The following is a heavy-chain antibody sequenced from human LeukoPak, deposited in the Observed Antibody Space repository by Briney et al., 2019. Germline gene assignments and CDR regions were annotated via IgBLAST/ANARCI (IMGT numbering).Heavy chain of an antibody. CDR3: ARDRGYNY. CDR1: GYTFTSYG. D-gene: IGHD2-2*02. Sequence: ASVKVPFKGSGYTFTSYGISWVGQAPGEGRERMGWISAYNGKTNYAKKLQGRVTITTETSTSTAYMELRSLRSDDTAVYYCARDRGYNYWGQGTLVTVSS. V-gene: IGHV1-18*01. CDR2: ISAYNGKT. J-gene: IGHJ4*02.